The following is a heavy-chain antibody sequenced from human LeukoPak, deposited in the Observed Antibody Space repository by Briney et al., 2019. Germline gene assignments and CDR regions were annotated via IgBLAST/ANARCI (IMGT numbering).Heavy chain of an antibody. CDR1: GGSISSYY. V-gene: IGHV4-59*08. CDR3: ARAVSGRFAY. D-gene: IGHD6-19*01. Sequence: SETLSLTCTVSGGSISSYYWGWIRQSPGKGLEWIGYIYYSGSTNYNPSLNSRVTISVDTSKNQFSLRLSSVTAADTAIYYCARAVSGRFAYWGQGTLVTVSS. J-gene: IGHJ4*02. CDR2: IYYSGST.